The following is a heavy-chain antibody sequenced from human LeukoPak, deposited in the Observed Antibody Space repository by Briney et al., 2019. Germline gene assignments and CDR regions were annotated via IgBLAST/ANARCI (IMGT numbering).Heavy chain of an antibody. V-gene: IGHV1-46*01. Sequence: ASVKVSCKASGYTFTSYYMHWVRQAPGQGLEWMGIINPSGGSTSYAQKFQGRVTMTRDTSTSTVYMELSSLRSEDTAVYYCARDCPATTVTTPVPDYWGQGTLVTVSS. CDR2: INPSGGST. J-gene: IGHJ4*02. CDR1: GYTFTSYY. CDR3: ARDCPATTVTTPVPDY. D-gene: IGHD4-17*01.